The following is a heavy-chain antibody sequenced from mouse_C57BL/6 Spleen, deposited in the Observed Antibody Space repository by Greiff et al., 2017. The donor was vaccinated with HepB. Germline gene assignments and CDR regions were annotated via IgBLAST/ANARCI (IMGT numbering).Heavy chain of an antibody. D-gene: IGHD1-1*01. CDR2: IDTSDSYT. J-gene: IGHJ2*01. V-gene: IGHV1-69*01. CDR3: ARGAGSSLYYFDY. CDR1: GYTFTSYW. Sequence: QVQLQQPGAELVMPGASVKLSCKASGYTFTSYWMHWVKQRPGQGLEWIGEIDTSDSYTNYNQKFKGKSTLTVDKSASTAYMQLSSLTSEDSAVYYCARGAGSSLYYFDYWGQGTTLTVSS.